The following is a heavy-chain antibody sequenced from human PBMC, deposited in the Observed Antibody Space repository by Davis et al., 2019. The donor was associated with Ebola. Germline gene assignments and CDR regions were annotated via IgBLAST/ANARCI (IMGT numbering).Heavy chain of an antibody. V-gene: IGHV3-74*03. J-gene: IGHJ4*02. CDR2: INRDGSTT. CDR3: ATLPGYY. D-gene: IGHD1-26*01. Sequence: ESLKISCAASGFTFNSYWMHWVRQAPGKGLVWVSCINRDGSTTTYADSVKGRFTISRDNAKNTLYLQMNNLRVEDTAVYYCATLPGYYWGQGTLVTVSS. CDR1: GFTFNSYW.